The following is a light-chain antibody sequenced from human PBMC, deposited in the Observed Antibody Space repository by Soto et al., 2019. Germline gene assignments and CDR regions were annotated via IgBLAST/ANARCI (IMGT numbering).Light chain of an antibody. V-gene: IGKV1-39*01. CDR1: QSISSY. CDR2: AAS. CDR3: QQSYSTPPT. J-gene: IGKJ4*01. Sequence: DIQMTQSPSSLSASVGDRVTITCRASQSISSYLNWYQQKPGKAPKLLIYAASSLQSGDPSRLSGSGFGTDFTLTICSLQPEDFATYYCQQSYSTPPTFGGGTKVDIK.